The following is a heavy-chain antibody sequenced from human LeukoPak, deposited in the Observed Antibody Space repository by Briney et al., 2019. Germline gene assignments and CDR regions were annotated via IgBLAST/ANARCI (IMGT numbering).Heavy chain of an antibody. CDR3: ASDGGVVVAATDY. Sequence: PGGSLRLSCAASGLTFRSYAMHWVRRAPGKGLEGVAVISYDGSNKFYADSVKGRFTISRDNSKNTLYLQMNSLRAEDTAVYYCASDGGVVVAATDYWGQGTLVTVSS. D-gene: IGHD2-15*01. V-gene: IGHV3-30-3*01. CDR2: ISYDGSNK. J-gene: IGHJ4*02. CDR1: GLTFRSYA.